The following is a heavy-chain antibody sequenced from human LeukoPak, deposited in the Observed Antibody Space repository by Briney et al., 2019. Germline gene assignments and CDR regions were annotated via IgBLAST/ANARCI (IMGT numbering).Heavy chain of an antibody. V-gene: IGHV3-53*01. CDR1: GFTVSSNY. J-gene: IGHJ6*03. CDR3: ARESGDYYYMDV. CDR2: IYSGGST. D-gene: IGHD7-27*01. Sequence: GGALRLSCAGSGFTVSSNYMSWVRQAPGKGLEGVSVIYSGGSTYYADSVKGRFTISRDNSKNTLYLQMNSLRAEDTAVYYCARESGDYYYMDVWGKGTTVTVSS.